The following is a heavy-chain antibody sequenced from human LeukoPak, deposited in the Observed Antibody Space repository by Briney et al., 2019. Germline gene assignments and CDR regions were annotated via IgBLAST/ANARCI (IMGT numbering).Heavy chain of an antibody. D-gene: IGHD3-3*01. CDR2: TNPNSGGT. Sequence: ASVKVSCKASGYTFTGYYMHWVRQAPRQGLEWMGWTNPNSGGTNYAQKFQGRVTMTRDTSISTAYMELSRLRSDDTAVYYCARSSGLITIFGVVESWFGPWGQGTLVTVSS. CDR3: ARSSGLITIFGVVESWFGP. J-gene: IGHJ5*02. V-gene: IGHV1-2*02. CDR1: GYTFTGYY.